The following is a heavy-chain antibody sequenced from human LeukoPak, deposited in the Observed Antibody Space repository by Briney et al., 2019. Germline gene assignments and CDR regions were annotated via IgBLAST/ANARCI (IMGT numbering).Heavy chain of an antibody. Sequence: ASVKVSCKASGYTFTGYYMHWVRRAPGQGLEWMGWINPNSGGTNYSQKFQGRVTMTRDTSISTAYMELSRLRSDDTAVYYCARARYDSSGYHGYWGQGTLVTVSS. CDR3: ARARYDSSGYHGY. J-gene: IGHJ4*02. V-gene: IGHV1-2*02. CDR1: GYTFTGYY. CDR2: INPNSGGT. D-gene: IGHD3-22*01.